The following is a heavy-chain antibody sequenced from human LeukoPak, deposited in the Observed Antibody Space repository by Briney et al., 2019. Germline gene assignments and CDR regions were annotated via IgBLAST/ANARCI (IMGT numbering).Heavy chain of an antibody. V-gene: IGHV4-34*01. CDR3: TRMTTGHDY. Sequence: TSETLSLTCAVSGVSFNDYYWSWVRHTPGKGLEWIGEINHSGYTNDSPSLKSRVTISIDTSRKQFSLNLRSVTVADTGIYYCTRMTTGHDYWGQGTLVTVSS. CDR2: INHSGYT. J-gene: IGHJ4*02. CDR1: GVSFNDYY. D-gene: IGHD4-17*01.